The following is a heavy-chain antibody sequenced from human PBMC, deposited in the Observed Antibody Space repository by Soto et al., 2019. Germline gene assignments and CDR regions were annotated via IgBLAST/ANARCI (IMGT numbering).Heavy chain of an antibody. CDR2: ISYDGSNK. CDR1: GFTFSSYG. V-gene: IGHV3-30*03. J-gene: IGHJ3*02. CDR3: VRDSRGSSDAFDI. D-gene: IGHD1-26*01. Sequence: GGSLRLSCAASGFTFSSYGMHWVRQAPGKGLEWVAVISYDGSNKYYADSVKGRFTISRDNSKNTLYLQMNSLRAEDTAVYYCVRDSRGSSDAFDIWGQGTMVTVSS.